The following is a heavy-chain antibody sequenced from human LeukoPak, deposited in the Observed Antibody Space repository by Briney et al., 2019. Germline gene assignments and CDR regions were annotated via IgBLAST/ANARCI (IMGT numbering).Heavy chain of an antibody. J-gene: IGHJ4*02. Sequence: PGGSLRLSCAASDFTFSLYWMSWIRQTPGKGPECVANIKGDGSDKSYVDSVKGRFTISRDNAKNSLYLQMNSLRAEDTAVYYCAGQTAGGGWNSFDYWGQGTLVTVSS. V-gene: IGHV3-7*01. CDR3: AGQTAGGGWNSFDY. D-gene: IGHD6-19*01. CDR2: IKGDGSDK. CDR1: DFTFSLYW.